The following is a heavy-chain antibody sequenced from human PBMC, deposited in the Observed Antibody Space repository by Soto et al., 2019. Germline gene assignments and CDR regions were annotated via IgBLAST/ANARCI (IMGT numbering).Heavy chain of an antibody. CDR2: ISGSGGST. Sequence: EVQLLESGGGLVQPGGSLRLSCAASGFTFSSYAMSWVRQAPGKGLGWVSAISGSGGSTYYADSVKGRFTISRDNSKNTLYLQMNSLRAEDTAVYYCAKVKTPQKWFDPWGQGTLVTGSS. CDR1: GFTFSSYA. CDR3: AKVKTPQKWFDP. J-gene: IGHJ5*02. V-gene: IGHV3-23*01.